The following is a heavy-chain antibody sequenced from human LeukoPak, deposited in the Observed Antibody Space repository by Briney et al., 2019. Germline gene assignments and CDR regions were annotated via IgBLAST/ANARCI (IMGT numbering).Heavy chain of an antibody. D-gene: IGHD7-27*01. CDR2: ISSSGTTI. CDR1: GFSFSSYE. V-gene: IGHV3-48*03. CDR3: VIWGGGLAPP. Sequence: GGSLRLSCAASGFSFSSYEMNWVRQAPGKGLVLVSYISSSGTTIYYADSVKGRLTISRDNAKNSLYLQMNSMGAEDTAVYYCVIWGGGLAPPWGQGTLVSVSS. J-gene: IGHJ5*02.